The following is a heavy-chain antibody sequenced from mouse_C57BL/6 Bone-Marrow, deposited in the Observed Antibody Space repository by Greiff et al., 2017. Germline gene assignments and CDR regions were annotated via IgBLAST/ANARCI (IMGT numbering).Heavy chain of an antibody. J-gene: IGHJ4*01. CDR3: ARHHDPRPHYYAMDY. V-gene: IGHV5-6*01. CDR2: ISSGGSYT. CDR1: GFTFSSYG. Sequence: EVQLQQSGGDLVKPGGSLKLSCAASGFTFSSYGMSWVRQTPDKRLEWVATISSGGSYTYYPDSVKGRFTISRDNAKNTLYLQMSSLKSEDTAMYYCARHHDPRPHYYAMDYWGQGTSVTVSS. D-gene: IGHD2-12*01.